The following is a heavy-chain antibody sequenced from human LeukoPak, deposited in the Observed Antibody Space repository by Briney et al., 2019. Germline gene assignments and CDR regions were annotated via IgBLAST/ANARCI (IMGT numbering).Heavy chain of an antibody. J-gene: IGHJ4*02. CDR3: ARGYSGYGDYVDC. V-gene: IGHV4-59*01. D-gene: IGHD4-17*01. Sequence: SETLSLTCTVSGGSISSYYWSWIRQPPGKGLEWIGYIYYSGSTNYNPSLKSRVTISVDTSKNQFSLKLSSVTAADTAVYYCARGYSGYGDYVDCWGQGTLVTVSS. CDR1: GGSISSYY. CDR2: IYYSGST.